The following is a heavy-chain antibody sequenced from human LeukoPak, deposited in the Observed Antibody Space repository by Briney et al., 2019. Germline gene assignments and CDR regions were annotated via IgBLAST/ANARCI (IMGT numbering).Heavy chain of an antibody. V-gene: IGHV4-59*01. D-gene: IGHD2-2*01. J-gene: IGHJ3*02. Sequence: SETLSLTCTVSGGSITTYYWSWIRQPPGKGLEYIGFIFYSGSTNYNPSLKSRVTISLNTSKTQFSLKLSSVTAEDTAVYYCARGLYSSSTSGGAFDIWGQGTMVTVSS. CDR2: IFYSGST. CDR3: ARGLYSSSTSGGAFDI. CDR1: GGSITTYY.